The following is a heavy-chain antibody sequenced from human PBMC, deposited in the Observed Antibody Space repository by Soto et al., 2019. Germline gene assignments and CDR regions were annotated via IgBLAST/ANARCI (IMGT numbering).Heavy chain of an antibody. CDR3: ATGEGVPPPPRHRYYFDY. V-gene: IGHV4-30-4*01. CDR2: IYYSGST. J-gene: IGHJ4*02. D-gene: IGHD3-16*01. Sequence: PSETLSLTGTVSAGSISSGDYYWSWIRKRPGKCLEWMGYIYYSGSTYYNPSLKSRVTISVDTSKNQYALKLSSVTAAYTAVSYCATGEGVPPPPRHRYYFDYCGQGTQVTVYS. CDR1: AGSISSGDYY.